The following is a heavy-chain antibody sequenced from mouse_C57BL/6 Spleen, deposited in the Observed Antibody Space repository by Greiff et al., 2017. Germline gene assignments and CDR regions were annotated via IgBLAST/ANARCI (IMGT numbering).Heavy chain of an antibody. CDR1: GYTFTDYY. CDR3: ARAGYSGFAD. D-gene: IGHD2-3*01. J-gene: IGHJ3*01. V-gene: IGHV1-76*01. CDR2: IYPGSGNT. Sequence: QVQLQQSGAELVRPGASVKLSCKASGYTFTDYYINWVKQRPGQGLEWIARIYPGSGNTYYNEKFKGKATLTAEKSSSTAYMQLSSLTSEDSAVYFCARAGYSGFADWGQGALVTVSA.